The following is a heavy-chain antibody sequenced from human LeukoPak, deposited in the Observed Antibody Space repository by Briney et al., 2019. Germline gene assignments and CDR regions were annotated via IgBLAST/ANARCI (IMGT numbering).Heavy chain of an antibody. D-gene: IGHD4-11*01. CDR1: GWSFNTYY. CDR3: ARDSPYSPHDS. Sequence: PSETLSLTCAVYGWSFNTYYWSWIRQPPGKGLEWIGQINRYGSANYNPSLKSRVAISLDTSKNQFSLKVTSVTAADTAVYYCARDSPYSPHDSWGQGTLVTVSS. J-gene: IGHJ4*02. V-gene: IGHV4-34*01. CDR2: INRYGSA.